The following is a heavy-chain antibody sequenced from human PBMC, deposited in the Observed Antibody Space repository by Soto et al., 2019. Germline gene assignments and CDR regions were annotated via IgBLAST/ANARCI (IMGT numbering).Heavy chain of an antibody. CDR1: GFTFSSYG. CDR3: ARDRVPQQLDPNWFDP. Sequence: QVQLVESGGGVVQPGRSLRLSCAASGFTFSSYGMHWVRQAPGKGLEWVAVIWYDGSNKYYADSVKGRFTISRDNSKNTLYLQMNSLRAEDTAVYYCARDRVPQQLDPNWFDPWGQGTLVTVSS. J-gene: IGHJ5*02. CDR2: IWYDGSNK. D-gene: IGHD6-13*01. V-gene: IGHV3-33*01.